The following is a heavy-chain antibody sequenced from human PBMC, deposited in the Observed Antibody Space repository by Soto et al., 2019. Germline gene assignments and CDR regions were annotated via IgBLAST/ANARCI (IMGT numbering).Heavy chain of an antibody. V-gene: IGHV3-33*01. CDR2: IWFDGSNK. CDR1: GFSFDSYV. J-gene: IGHJ4*02. CDR3: ARVNGDDIFDT. D-gene: IGHD4-17*01. Sequence: QVQLEESGGGVVQPGRSLRLSCTASGFSFDSYVMHWVRQAPGKGLEWVAVIWFDGSNKHYADSVKGRFTISRDNSKNTLYLQMNNLRAEDTAVYYCARVNGDDIFDTWGQGALVTVSS.